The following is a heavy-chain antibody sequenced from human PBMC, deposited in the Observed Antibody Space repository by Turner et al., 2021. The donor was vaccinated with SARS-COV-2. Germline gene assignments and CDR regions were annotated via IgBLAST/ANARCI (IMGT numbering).Heavy chain of an antibody. CDR2: IYYRGSP. J-gene: IGHJ2*01. V-gene: IGHV4-39*01. D-gene: IGHD2-21*02. CDR1: GGSISSGSYY. Sequence: QLQLQESGPGLVKPSETLSLTCTVSGGSISSGSYYWGWIRQPPGKGLEWMGGIYYRGSPYYNPSLTSRVTISVDTSKNQFSLKLSSVTAADTAVYSCARHPIVVVTGAWYFDLWGRGTLVTVSS. CDR3: ARHPIVVVTGAWYFDL.